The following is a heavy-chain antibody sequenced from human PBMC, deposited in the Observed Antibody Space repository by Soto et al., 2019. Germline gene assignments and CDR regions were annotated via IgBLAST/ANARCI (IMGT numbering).Heavy chain of an antibody. Sequence: ASVKVSCKASGYTFTSYDIYWVGQATGQGREWMGWMNPNTGNSGYAQKFQGRVTMTSDTSISTAHMELSSLRSEDTAVYYCARRAETNGWHGFGAHKYYFAFWGQGNLVPV. V-gene: IGHV1-8*01. J-gene: IGHJ4*02. D-gene: IGHD6-19*01. CDR3: ARRAETNGWHGFGAHKYYFAF. CDR1: GYTFTSYD. CDR2: MNPNTGNS.